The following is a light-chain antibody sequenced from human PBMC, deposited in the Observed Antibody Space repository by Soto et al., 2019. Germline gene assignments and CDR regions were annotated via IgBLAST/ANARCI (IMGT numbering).Light chain of an antibody. CDR2: WAS. CDR1: QSVLYSSNNKNY. CDR3: QQYDSIPLA. V-gene: IGKV4-1*01. J-gene: IGKJ4*01. Sequence: DIVMTQSPDSLAVSLGERATINCKSSQSVLYSSNNKNYLAWYQQKPGQPPKLLIYWASTRESGVPDRFSGSGSGTDFTLTISSLQAEDVAVYYCQQYDSIPLACGVGTKVEIK.